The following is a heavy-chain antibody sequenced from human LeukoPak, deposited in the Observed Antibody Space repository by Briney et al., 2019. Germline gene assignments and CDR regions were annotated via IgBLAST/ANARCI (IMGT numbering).Heavy chain of an antibody. CDR2: ISYNGSTK. Sequence: PGGSLRLSCTASGFTFSTYGMHWVRQAPGKGLEWVTLISYNGSTKYYSDSVKGRFTISRDNSKNTLYLQMNSLTAEDTAVYYCAKVRWDNSGWYYLDNWGQGTLVTVSS. CDR1: GFTFSTYG. D-gene: IGHD6-19*01. CDR3: AKVRWDNSGWYYLDN. V-gene: IGHV3-30*18. J-gene: IGHJ4*02.